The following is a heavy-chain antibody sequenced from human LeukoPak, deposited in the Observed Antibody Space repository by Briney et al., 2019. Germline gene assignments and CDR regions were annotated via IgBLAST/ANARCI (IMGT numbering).Heavy chain of an antibody. J-gene: IGHJ4*02. D-gene: IGHD3-3*01. Sequence: GGSLRLSCTASGFTFDDFAIHWVRQAPRKGLEWVSLISGDGDSTYYADSVKGRFTISRDNSKNSLYLQMNSLRTEDTALYYCAKGDSIFGVGYYFDCWGQGTLVTVSS. CDR1: GFTFDDFA. CDR2: ISGDGDST. V-gene: IGHV3-43*02. CDR3: AKGDSIFGVGYYFDC.